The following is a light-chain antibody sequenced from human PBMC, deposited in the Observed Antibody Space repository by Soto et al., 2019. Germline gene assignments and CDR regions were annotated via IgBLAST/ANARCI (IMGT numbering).Light chain of an antibody. CDR2: GAS. J-gene: IGKJ1*01. CDR3: QQYGSSGT. CDR1: QSVSNNY. Sequence: EIVLTQSPGTLSLSPGERATLSCRASQSVSNNYLAWYQQQPGQATRLLIYGASNRATGIPDRFSGSGSGTDFTLTISILEPEDVTVYYFQQYGSSGTFGQGTKVEIK. V-gene: IGKV3-20*01.